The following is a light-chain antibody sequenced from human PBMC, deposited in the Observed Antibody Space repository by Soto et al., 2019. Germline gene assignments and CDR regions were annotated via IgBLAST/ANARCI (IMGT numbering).Light chain of an antibody. CDR2: GAS. V-gene: IGKV3-20*01. CDR3: QQYNDWPLT. CDR1: QSVSNNY. J-gene: IGKJ1*01. Sequence: EIVLTQSPGTLSLSPGERATLSCRTSQSVSNNYLAWYQQKPGQAPRLLIYGASNRATGIPDRFSGSGSGTDFTLTISRLEPEDFAVYYCQQYNDWPLTLGQGTKVDIK.